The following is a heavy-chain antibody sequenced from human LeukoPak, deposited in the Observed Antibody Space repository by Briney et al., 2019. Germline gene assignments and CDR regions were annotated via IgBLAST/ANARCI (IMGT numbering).Heavy chain of an antibody. V-gene: IGHV3-23*01. CDR3: AKAMVRGVRRFDAFDI. J-gene: IGHJ3*02. CDR1: GFTFSSYA. Sequence: GGSLRLSCAASGFTFSSYAMSWVRQAPGKGLEWVSAISGSGGSTYYADSVKGRFTISRDNSKNTLYLQMNSLRAEDTAVYYCAKAMVRGVRRFDAFDIWGQGTMVTVSS. CDR2: ISGSGGST. D-gene: IGHD3-10*01.